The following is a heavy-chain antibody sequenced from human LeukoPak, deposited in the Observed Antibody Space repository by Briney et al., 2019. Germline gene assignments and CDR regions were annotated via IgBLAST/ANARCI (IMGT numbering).Heavy chain of an antibody. V-gene: IGHV4-39*07. CDR2: ISYSGST. J-gene: IGHJ5*02. Sequence: SETLSLTCAVSGASISSSNYYWGWTRQPPGRGLEWFGTISYSGSTYYNPSLRSRVTISLGTSKNQFSLKQNSVTAADTAVYYCARVNDYSPTRWFDPWGQGTLVTVSS. D-gene: IGHD4-11*01. CDR3: ARVNDYSPTRWFDP. CDR1: GASISSSNYY.